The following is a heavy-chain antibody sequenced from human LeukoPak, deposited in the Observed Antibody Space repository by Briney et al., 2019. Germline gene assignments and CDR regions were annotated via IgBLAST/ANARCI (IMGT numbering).Heavy chain of an antibody. CDR1: GFTFSSYA. CDR3: ATLTTVTYYFDY. CDR2: ISGSGGST. D-gene: IGHD4-17*01. J-gene: IGHJ4*02. Sequence: GGSLRLSWAASGFTFSSYAMSWVRQAPGKGLEWVSAISGSGGSTYYADSVKGRFTISRDNSKNTLYLQMNSLRAEDTAVYYCATLTTVTYYFDYWGRGTLVTVSS. V-gene: IGHV3-23*01.